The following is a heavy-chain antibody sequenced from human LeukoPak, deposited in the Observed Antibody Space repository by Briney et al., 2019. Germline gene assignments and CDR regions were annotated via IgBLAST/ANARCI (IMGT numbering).Heavy chain of an antibody. CDR1: GFTFSNYA. Sequence: GGSLRLSCAASGFTFSNYAMTWVRQAPGKGLEWVSSISSSGNYMYNADSVKGRLTISRDNAKNSLFLQMNSLRAEDTAVYYCARAAGNENDGMDVWGQGTAVTVSS. CDR3: ARAAGNENDGMDV. D-gene: IGHD6-13*01. J-gene: IGHJ6*02. CDR2: ISSSGNYM. V-gene: IGHV3-21*01.